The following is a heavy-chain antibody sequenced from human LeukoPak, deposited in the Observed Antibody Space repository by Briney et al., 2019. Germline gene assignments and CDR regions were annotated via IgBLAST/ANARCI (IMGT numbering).Heavy chain of an antibody. Sequence: SETLSLTCTVSGGSISSSSYYWGWIRQPPGKGLEWIGSIYYSGSTYYNPSLKSRVTISVDTSKNQFSLKLSSVTAADTAVYYCARGAYYYDSSGYYPGAFDIWGQGTMITVSS. D-gene: IGHD3-22*01. CDR2: IYYSGST. CDR3: ARGAYYYDSSGYYPGAFDI. J-gene: IGHJ3*02. CDR1: GGSISSSSYY. V-gene: IGHV4-39*07.